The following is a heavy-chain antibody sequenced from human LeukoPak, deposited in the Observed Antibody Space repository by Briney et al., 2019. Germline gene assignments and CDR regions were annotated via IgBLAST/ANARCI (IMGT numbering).Heavy chain of an antibody. CDR1: GFTFDDYA. D-gene: IGHD6-13*01. CDR2: ISWNSGSI. Sequence: GGSLRLSCAASGFTFDDYAMHWVRHAPGKGLEWVSGISWNSGSIGYADSVKGRFTISRDNAKNSLYLQMNSLRAEDTALYYCAKAGAAGMIPPDYWGQGTLVTVSS. V-gene: IGHV3-9*01. CDR3: AKAGAAGMIPPDY. J-gene: IGHJ4*02.